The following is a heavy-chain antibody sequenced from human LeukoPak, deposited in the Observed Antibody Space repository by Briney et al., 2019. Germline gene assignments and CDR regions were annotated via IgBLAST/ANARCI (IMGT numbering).Heavy chain of an antibody. CDR3: AREDSSSPHSPYYYYYMDV. D-gene: IGHD6-6*01. J-gene: IGHJ6*03. CDR2: ISWNSGSI. V-gene: IGHV3-9*01. Sequence: PGGSLRLSCAASGFTFDDYAMHWVRQAPGKGLEWVSGISWNSGSIGYADSVKGRFTISRDNAKNSLYLQMNSLRAEDTAVYYCAREDSSSPHSPYYYYYMDVWGKGTTVTVSS. CDR1: GFTFDDYA.